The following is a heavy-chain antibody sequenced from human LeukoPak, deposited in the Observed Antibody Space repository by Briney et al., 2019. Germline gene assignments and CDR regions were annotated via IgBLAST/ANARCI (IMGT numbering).Heavy chain of an antibody. J-gene: IGHJ4*02. CDR2: IYYSGST. Sequence: SETLSLTCTVSGGSISSHYWSWIRQPPGKGLEWIGYIYYSGSTNYNPSLKSRVTISVDTSKNQFSLKLSSVTAADTAVYYCARDLLGCSGGSCYDYWGQGTLSPSPQ. CDR1: GGSISSHY. CDR3: ARDLLGCSGGSCYDY. V-gene: IGHV4-59*11. D-gene: IGHD2-15*01.